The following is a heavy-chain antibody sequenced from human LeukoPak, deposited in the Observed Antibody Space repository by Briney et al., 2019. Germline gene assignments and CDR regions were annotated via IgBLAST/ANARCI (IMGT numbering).Heavy chain of an antibody. J-gene: IGHJ5*02. CDR3: ARSLIRGDQNWLDP. Sequence: SQTLSLTCTVSGGSISNGPYSWTWVRQPPGKGLEWIGYIYYSGNTYSSASLRDRVTISVDRSKNQFSLKLTSVTAADTAVYFCARSLIRGDQNWLDPWGQGTLVTVSS. CDR2: IYYSGNT. D-gene: IGHD3-10*01. CDR1: GGSISNGPYS. V-gene: IGHV4-30-2*01.